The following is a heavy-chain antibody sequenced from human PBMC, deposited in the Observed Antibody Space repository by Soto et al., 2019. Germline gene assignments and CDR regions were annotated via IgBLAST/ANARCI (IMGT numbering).Heavy chain of an antibody. D-gene: IGHD1-26*01. Sequence: GVSLRLSCTASGFTFNTHWMHWVRQAPGKGLVWVSRIYFDGITTNYADSVKGRLTVSRDNAKNTVYLHVNTLRDEDTAVYYCARGGAMGVDYWGQGTLVTVSS. CDR3: ARGGAMGVDY. CDR1: GFTFNTHW. J-gene: IGHJ4*02. CDR2: IYFDGITT. V-gene: IGHV3-74*01.